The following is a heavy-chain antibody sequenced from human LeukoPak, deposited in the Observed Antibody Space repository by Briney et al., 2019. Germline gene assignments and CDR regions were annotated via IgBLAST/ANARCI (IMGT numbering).Heavy chain of an antibody. Sequence: GESLKISCKASGYSFTNYWIGWVRQMPGKGLEWMGIIYPGNSDTRYSPSFQGQVTFSADKSISTAYLQWSSLKASDTAMYYCARDLLVGYHYSDHWGQGTPVTVST. J-gene: IGHJ4*02. CDR1: GYSFTNYW. CDR2: IYPGNSDT. D-gene: IGHD5-18*01. V-gene: IGHV5-51*01. CDR3: ARDLLVGYHYSDH.